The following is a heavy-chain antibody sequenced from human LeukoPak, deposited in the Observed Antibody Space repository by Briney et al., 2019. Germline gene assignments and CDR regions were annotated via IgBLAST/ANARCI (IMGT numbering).Heavy chain of an antibody. D-gene: IGHD2-2*01. CDR2: IYHSGST. J-gene: IGHJ3*02. CDR3: ARDRKVRGAFDI. CDR1: GGSISSGGYS. V-gene: IGHV4-30-2*02. Sequence: SETLSLTCAVSGGSISSGGYSWSWIRQPPGKGLEWIGYIYHSGSTYYNPSLKSRVTISVDTSKNQFSLKLSSVTAADTAVYYCARDRKVRGAFDIWGQGTMVTVSS.